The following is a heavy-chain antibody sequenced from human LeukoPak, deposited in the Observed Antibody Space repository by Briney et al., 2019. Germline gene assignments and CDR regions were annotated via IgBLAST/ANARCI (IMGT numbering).Heavy chain of an antibody. V-gene: IGHV1-69*13. Sequence: ASVKVSCKASGGTFSSYAISWVRQAPGQGLEWMGGIIPIFGTANYAQKFQGRVAITADESTSTAYMELSSLRSEDTAVYYCARAWMLSQIVVPGGHWGQGTLVTVSS. CDR1: GGTFSSYA. CDR2: IIPIFGTA. CDR3: ARAWMLSQIVVPGGH. D-gene: IGHD2-2*01. J-gene: IGHJ4*02.